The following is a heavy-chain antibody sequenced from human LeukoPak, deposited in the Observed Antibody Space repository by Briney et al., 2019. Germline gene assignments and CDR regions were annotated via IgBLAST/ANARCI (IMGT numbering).Heavy chain of an antibody. V-gene: IGHV3-48*04. Sequence: GGSLRLSCAASGFTFSSYSMNWVRQAPGKGLEWVSYISSSSSTIYYADSVKGRFTISRDNAKNSLYLQMNSLRAEDTAVYYCAKDGLYDSSGYYTYFDYWGQGTLVTVSS. J-gene: IGHJ4*02. CDR3: AKDGLYDSSGYYTYFDY. CDR2: ISSSSSTI. D-gene: IGHD3-22*01. CDR1: GFTFSSYS.